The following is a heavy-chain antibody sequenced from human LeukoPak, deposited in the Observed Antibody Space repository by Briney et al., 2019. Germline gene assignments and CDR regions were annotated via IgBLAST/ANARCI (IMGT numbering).Heavy chain of an antibody. J-gene: IGHJ4*02. CDR1: GFTFSTYT. D-gene: IGHD3-10*01. Sequence: PGRSLRLSCEASGFTFSTYTMSWVRQAPGKGLEWLSCITSSTYYADSVKGRFTISRDNAKNSLYLQMNSLRAEDTAVYYCARARYFGSGTYHDYWGQGTLVTVSS. V-gene: IGHV3-48*01. CDR2: ITSST. CDR3: ARARYFGSGTYHDY.